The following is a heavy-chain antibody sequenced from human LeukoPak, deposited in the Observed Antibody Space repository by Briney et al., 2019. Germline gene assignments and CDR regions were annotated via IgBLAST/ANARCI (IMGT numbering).Heavy chain of an antibody. Sequence: GGSLRLSCAASGFTFSSYDMHWVRHATGKGLEWVSAIGTAGDTYYPGSVKGRFTISRENAKNSLYLQMNSLRAGDTAVYYCARDRGSYGMDVWGQGTTVTVSS. J-gene: IGHJ6*02. D-gene: IGHD3-10*01. CDR1: GFTFSSYD. V-gene: IGHV3-13*01. CDR3: ARDRGSYGMDV. CDR2: IGTAGDT.